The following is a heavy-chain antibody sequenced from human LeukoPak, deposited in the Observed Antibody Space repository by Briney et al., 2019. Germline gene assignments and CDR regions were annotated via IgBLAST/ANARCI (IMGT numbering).Heavy chain of an antibody. V-gene: IGHV1-69*05. CDR3: ARNTRVYDILTGYRFEYWFDP. J-gene: IGHJ5*02. CDR2: IIPIFGTA. CDR1: GGTFSSYA. D-gene: IGHD3-9*01. Sequence: ASVKVSCKASGGTFSSYAISWVRQAPGQGLEWMGGIIPIFGTANYAQKFQGRVTITTDESTSTAYMELNSLRSEDTAVYYCARNTRVYDILTGYRFEYWFDPWGQGTLVTVSS.